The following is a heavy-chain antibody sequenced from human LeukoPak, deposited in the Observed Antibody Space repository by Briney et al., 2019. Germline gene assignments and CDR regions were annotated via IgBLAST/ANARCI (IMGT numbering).Heavy chain of an antibody. CDR3: ARGVGEYQLLWRSIWNYDHYYYGMDV. CDR2: IIPIFGTA. J-gene: IGHJ6*02. D-gene: IGHD2-2*01. Sequence: SVKVSCKASGGTFISYAISWVRQAPGQGLEWMGGIIPIFGTANYAQKFQGRVTITADESTSTAYMELSSLRSEDTAVYYCARGVGEYQLLWRSIWNYDHYYYGMDVWGQGTTVTVSS. CDR1: GGTFISYA. V-gene: IGHV1-69*13.